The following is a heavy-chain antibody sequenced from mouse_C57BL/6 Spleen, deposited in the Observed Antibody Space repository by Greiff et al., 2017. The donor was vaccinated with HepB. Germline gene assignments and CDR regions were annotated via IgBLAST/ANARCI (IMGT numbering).Heavy chain of an antibody. V-gene: IGHV1-69*01. Sequence: QVQLQQPGAELVMPGASVKLSCKASGYTFTSYWMHWVKQRPGQGLEWIGEIDPSDSYTNYNQKFKGKSTLTVDKSSSTAYMQLSSLTSEDSAVYYCARKGYGNYVLDYWGQGTTLTVSS. CDR1: GYTFTSYW. CDR3: ARKGYGNYVLDY. J-gene: IGHJ2*01. CDR2: IDPSDSYT. D-gene: IGHD2-10*02.